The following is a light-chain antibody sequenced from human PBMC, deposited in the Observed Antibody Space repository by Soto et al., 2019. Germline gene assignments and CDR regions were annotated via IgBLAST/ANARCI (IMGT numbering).Light chain of an antibody. CDR1: QSVSSN. V-gene: IGKV3-15*01. CDR2: GAS. CDR3: QQYNNWPPVT. J-gene: IGKJ5*01. Sequence: IVMTQSPATLSVSPGERATLSCRASQSVSSNLAWYQQKPGQAPRLLIYGASTRATGIPARFSGSGSGTECTLTIISLQSEDFAVYYCQQYNNWPPVTVGQGTRLEIK.